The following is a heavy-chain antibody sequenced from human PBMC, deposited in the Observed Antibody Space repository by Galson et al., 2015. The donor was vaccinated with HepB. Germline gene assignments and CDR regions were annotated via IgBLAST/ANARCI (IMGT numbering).Heavy chain of an antibody. CDR3: AKDLYTLYCSSTSCQAEAYYYYGMDV. CDR2: ISGSGGST. CDR1: GFTFSSYA. Sequence: LRLSCAASGFTFSSYAMSWVRQAPGKGLEWVSAISGSGGSTYYADSVKGRFTISRDNSKNTLYLQMNSLRAEDTAVYYCAKDLYTLYCSSTSCQAEAYYYYGMDVWGQGTTVTVSS. J-gene: IGHJ6*02. D-gene: IGHD2-2*01. V-gene: IGHV3-23*01.